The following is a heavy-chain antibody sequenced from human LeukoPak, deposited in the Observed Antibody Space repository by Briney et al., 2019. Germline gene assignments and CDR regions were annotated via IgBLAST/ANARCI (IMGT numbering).Heavy chain of an antibody. D-gene: IGHD1-1*01. Sequence: GGSLRLSCAASGFTFSSYWMSWVRQAPGKGLEWVANMKQDGSEKYYVDSVKGRFTISRDNAKNSLYLQMNSLRAEDTAVYYCARDRGVTTRPRGYFDSWGQGTLVTVSS. CDR3: ARDRGVTTRPRGYFDS. CDR1: GFTFSSYW. CDR2: MKQDGSEK. V-gene: IGHV3-7*05. J-gene: IGHJ4*02.